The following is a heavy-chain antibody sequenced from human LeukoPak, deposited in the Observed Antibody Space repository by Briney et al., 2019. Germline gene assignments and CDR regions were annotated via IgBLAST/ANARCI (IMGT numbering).Heavy chain of an antibody. V-gene: IGHV3-7*01. CDR2: INQDESKK. D-gene: IGHD2-2*01. CDR1: GFSFSNDW. CDR3: ARDHAYRTDY. J-gene: IGHJ4*02. Sequence: PRGSLRLSCAASGFSFSNDWMCWVRQAPGKGLEWVANINQDESKKYYVDSVKGRFTISRDNAKNSLYLQMSSLRAEDTAVYYCARDHAYRTDYWGQGTLVTVSS.